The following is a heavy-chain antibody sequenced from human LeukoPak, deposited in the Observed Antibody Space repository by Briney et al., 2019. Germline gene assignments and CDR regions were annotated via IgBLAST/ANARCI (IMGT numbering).Heavy chain of an antibody. CDR1: GGTFSSYA. J-gene: IGHJ4*02. CDR3: ATEVGATFDY. Sequence: WASVKVSCKASGGTFSSYAISWVRQAPGQGLEWMGGIIPIFGTANYAQKFQGRVTITADKSTSTAYMEQSSLRSEDTAVYYCATEVGATFDYWGQGTLVTVSS. D-gene: IGHD1-26*01. V-gene: IGHV1-69*06. CDR2: IIPIFGTA.